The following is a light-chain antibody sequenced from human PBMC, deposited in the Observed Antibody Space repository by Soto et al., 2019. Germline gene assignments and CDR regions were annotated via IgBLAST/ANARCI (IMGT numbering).Light chain of an antibody. V-gene: IGLV2-8*01. CDR3: SSYAGSNNLV. Sequence: QSVLTQPPSASGSPGQSVTISCTGTSSDVGGYNYVSWYQQHPGKAPKLMIYEVSKRPSGVPDRFSGSKSGKTASLTVSGLQAVDEADYYFSSYAGSNNLVFGGGTQLTVL. J-gene: IGLJ2*01. CDR1: SSDVGGYNY. CDR2: EVS.